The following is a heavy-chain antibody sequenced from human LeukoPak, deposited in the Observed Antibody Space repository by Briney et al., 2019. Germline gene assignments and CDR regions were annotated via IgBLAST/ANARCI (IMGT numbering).Heavy chain of an antibody. CDR3: ARDRALGGWLLTFDY. V-gene: IGHV4-59*01. Sequence: SETLSLTCAVSGGSISSYYWSWIRQPPGKGLEWIGYIYYTGSTNYNPSLESRVTISVDTSKSQFSLKLTSVTAADTAVYFCARDRALGGWLLTFDYWGRGTLVTVSS. J-gene: IGHJ4*02. CDR2: IYYTGST. D-gene: IGHD5-24*01. CDR1: GGSISSYY.